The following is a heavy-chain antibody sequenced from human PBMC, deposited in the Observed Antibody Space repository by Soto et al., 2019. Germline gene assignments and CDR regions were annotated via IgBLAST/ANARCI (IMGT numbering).Heavy chain of an antibody. D-gene: IGHD1-26*01. CDR3: SSSYSGGYRCLDY. V-gene: IGHV3-72*01. Sequence: GGSLRLSCAASGFTFSDYYMDWVRQAPGKGLEWVGRTRNRANSYTTEYAASVKGRFTISRDESQNSLYLQMNSLKTEDTAVYYCSSSYSGGYRCLDYWGQGTLVTVPS. J-gene: IGHJ4*02. CDR1: GFTFSDYY. CDR2: TRNRANSYTT.